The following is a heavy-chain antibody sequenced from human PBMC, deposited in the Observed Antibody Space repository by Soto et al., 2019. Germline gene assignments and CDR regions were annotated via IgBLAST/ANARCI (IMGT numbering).Heavy chain of an antibody. CDR1: RFTFSSYW. J-gene: IGHJ6*02. CDR2: INSDGSST. CDR3: ARGSDFWSGYYPYYYYGMDV. Sequence: LGGSLRLSCAASRFTFSSYWMHWVRQAPGKGLVWVSRINSDGSSTSYADSVKGRFTISRDNAKNTLYLQMNSLRAEDTAVYYCARGSDFWSGYYPYYYYGMDVWGQGTTVTVSS. V-gene: IGHV3-74*01. D-gene: IGHD3-3*01.